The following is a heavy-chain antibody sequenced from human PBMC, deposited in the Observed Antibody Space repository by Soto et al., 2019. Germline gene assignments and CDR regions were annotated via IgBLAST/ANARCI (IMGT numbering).Heavy chain of an antibody. CDR2: IKQDGSEK. V-gene: IGHV3-7*01. Sequence: GGSLRLSCAASGFTFSSYWMSWVRQAPGKGLEWVANIKQDGSEKYYVDSVKGRFTISRDNAKNSLYLQMNSLRAEDTAVYYCARDFQHVDFDYYYYYMAVWGKGTTVTVSS. D-gene: IGHD2-2*03. CDR3: ARDFQHVDFDYYYYYMAV. CDR1: GFTFSSYW. J-gene: IGHJ6*03.